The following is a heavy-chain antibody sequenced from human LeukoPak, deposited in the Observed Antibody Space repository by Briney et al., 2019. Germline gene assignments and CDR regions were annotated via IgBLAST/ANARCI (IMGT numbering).Heavy chain of an antibody. CDR3: ARDRRYDFWSSENWFDP. CDR1: GGSISTSNYY. Sequence: SETLSLTCTVSGGSISTSNYYWGWIRQPPGKGLEWIGSIYYSGSTYYNPSLKSRVTISVDTSKNQFSLKLSSVTAADTAVYYCARDRRYDFWSSENWFDPWGQGTLVTVSS. CDR2: IYYSGST. J-gene: IGHJ5*02. D-gene: IGHD3-3*01. V-gene: IGHV4-39*07.